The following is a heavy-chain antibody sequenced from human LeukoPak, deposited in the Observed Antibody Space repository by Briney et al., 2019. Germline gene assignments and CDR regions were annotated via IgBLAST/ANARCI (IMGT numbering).Heavy chain of an antibody. CDR2: IIPIFGTA. CDR1: GGTFSSYG. CDR3: ARLATTLIPFDY. J-gene: IGHJ4*02. D-gene: IGHD1-1*01. Sequence: SVKVSCKASGGTFSSYGITWVRQAPGQGLEWMGGIIPIFGTANYAQKFQGRVTITADESTSTVSTSTVYMELSSLRSDDTAVYYCARLATTLIPFDYWGQGTLVTVSS. V-gene: IGHV1-69*13.